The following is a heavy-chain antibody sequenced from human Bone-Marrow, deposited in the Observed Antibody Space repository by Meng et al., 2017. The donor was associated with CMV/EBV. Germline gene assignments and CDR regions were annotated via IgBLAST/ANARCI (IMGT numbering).Heavy chain of an antibody. V-gene: IGHV1-69*05. CDR3: ASLPRHRYYYYYGMDV. CDR2: IIPIFGTA. J-gene: IGHJ6*02. Sequence: SVKVSCKASGGTFSSYAISWVRQAPGQGLEWMGGIIPIFGTANYAQKFQGRVTITTDESTSTAYMELSSLRSEDTAVYYCASLPRHRYYYYYGMDVWGQGTTVTVYS. CDR1: GGTFSSYA.